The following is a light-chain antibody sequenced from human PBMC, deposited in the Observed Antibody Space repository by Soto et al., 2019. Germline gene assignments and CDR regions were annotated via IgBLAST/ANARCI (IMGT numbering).Light chain of an antibody. CDR1: QGISNY. CDR2: AAS. J-gene: IGKJ4*01. CDR3: QKYNSAPLT. Sequence: IHLTQSPSSLSASLGDRVTITFRASQGISNYLAWYQQKPGKVPKLLIYAASTLQSGVPSRFSGSGSGTDFTLTISSLQPEDVATYYCQKYNSAPLTFGGGTKVDIK. V-gene: IGKV1-27*01.